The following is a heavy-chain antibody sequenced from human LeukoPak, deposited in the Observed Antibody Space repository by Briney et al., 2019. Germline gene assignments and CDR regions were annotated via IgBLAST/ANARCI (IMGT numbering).Heavy chain of an antibody. CDR3: AKEPYYGSGSYLAPYYFDY. J-gene: IGHJ4*02. V-gene: IGHV3-23*01. D-gene: IGHD3-10*01. CDR2: ISGSGGST. Sequence: GGSLRLSCAASGFTFSSYAMSWVRQAPGKGLEWVSAISGSGGSTYYADSVKGRFTISRDNSKNTLYLQMNSLRAEDTAVYYCAKEPYYGSGSYLAPYYFDYWGQGTLVTVSS. CDR1: GFTFSSYA.